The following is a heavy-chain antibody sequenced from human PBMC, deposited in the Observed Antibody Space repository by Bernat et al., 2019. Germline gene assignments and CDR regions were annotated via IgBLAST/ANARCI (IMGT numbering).Heavy chain of an antibody. J-gene: IGHJ4*02. Sequence: QVQLVESGGGVVQPGRSLRLSCAASGCTFSSYAMHWVRQAPGKGLEWVAVISYDGSNKYYAGSVKGRFTISRDNSKNTLYLQMNSLRAEDTAVYYCARGGNNGSGTTVTIDYWGQGTLVTVSS. D-gene: IGHD4-17*01. CDR2: ISYDGSNK. CDR1: GCTFSSYA. CDR3: ARGGNNGSGTTVTIDY. V-gene: IGHV3-30-3*01.